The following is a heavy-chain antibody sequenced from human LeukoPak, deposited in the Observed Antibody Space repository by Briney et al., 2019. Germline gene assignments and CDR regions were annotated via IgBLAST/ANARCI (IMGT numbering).Heavy chain of an antibody. CDR2: IYYNGDT. J-gene: IGHJ4*02. CDR1: GASISSNSFY. CDR3: ARLDYYGSGFFDY. D-gene: IGHD3-10*01. V-gene: IGHV4-39*01. Sequence: PSETLSLTCTVSGASISSNSFYWGWIRQPPGKGLEWIGTIYYNGDTFYNPSLKSRVTMSVDTSASQFSLKLSSVTAADTAVYYCARLDYYGSGFFDYWGQGTLVTVSS.